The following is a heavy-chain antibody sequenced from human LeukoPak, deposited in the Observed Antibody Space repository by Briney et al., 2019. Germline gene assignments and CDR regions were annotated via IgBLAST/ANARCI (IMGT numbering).Heavy chain of an antibody. J-gene: IGHJ4*02. CDR3: AKAPNYSGSGSPLFDY. Sequence: ASVKVSCKVSGYTLTELSMHWVRQAPGKGLEWMGGFDPEDGETIYAQKLQDRVTMTTDTSTNTAYMELTSLRSDDTAVYYCAKAPNYSGSGSPLFDYWGQGTLVTVSS. CDR2: FDPEDGET. D-gene: IGHD3-10*01. CDR1: GYTLTELS. V-gene: IGHV1-24*01.